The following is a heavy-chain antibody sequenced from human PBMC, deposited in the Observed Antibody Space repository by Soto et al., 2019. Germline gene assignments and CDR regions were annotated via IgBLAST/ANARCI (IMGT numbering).Heavy chain of an antibody. CDR1: GGSISRDYYS. V-gene: IGHV4-30-2*01. D-gene: IGHD5-18*01. Sequence: QVQLQESGSGLVKPSETLSLTCAVSGGSISRDYYSWSWIRQPPGKGLEWLGYIYHGGSTYYTPSLRSRVTLSVDTSKNPFSLRLTSVTAADTVGYSCASLNRLRNDVFDIWGQGTLVAVSS. CDR3: ASLNRLRNDVFDI. J-gene: IGHJ3*02. CDR2: IYHGGST.